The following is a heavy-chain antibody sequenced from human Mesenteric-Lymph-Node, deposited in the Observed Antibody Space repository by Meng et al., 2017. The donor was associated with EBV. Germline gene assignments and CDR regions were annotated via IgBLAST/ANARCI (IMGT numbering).Heavy chain of an antibody. D-gene: IGHD5-18*01. CDR3: ARDQLWPETPDY. J-gene: IGHJ4*02. CDR1: GYTFTTHG. CDR2: VGGNNGNT. Sequence: HVQWVHARHQVKKPGASLKVSFTTSGYTFTTHGISWVRQAPRQGLEWMGWVGGNNGNTFYADAFQGRGTMSTDTSTNTVHMELRTLISADTALYYCARDQLWPETPDYWGQGTLVTVSS. V-gene: IGHV1-18*01.